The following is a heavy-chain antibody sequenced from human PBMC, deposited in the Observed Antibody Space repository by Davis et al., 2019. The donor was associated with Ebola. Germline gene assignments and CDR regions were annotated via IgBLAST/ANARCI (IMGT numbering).Heavy chain of an antibody. CDR2: INPSDGRT. CDR1: GYTFTTYY. CDR3: ARDATGGVAAIATNYFDY. J-gene: IGHJ4*02. Sequence: AASVKVSCKASGYTFTTYYMHWVRQAPGQGLEWMGIINPSDGRTSYAQKFQGRVTMTRDTSTTSVYMELSSLRSEDTAVYYCARDATGGVAAIATNYFDYWGQGALVTVSS. D-gene: IGHD6-13*01. V-gene: IGHV1-46*01.